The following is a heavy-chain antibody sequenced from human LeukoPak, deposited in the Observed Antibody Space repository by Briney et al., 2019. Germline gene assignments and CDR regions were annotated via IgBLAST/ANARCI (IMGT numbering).Heavy chain of an antibody. Sequence: GGSLRLSCATSGFTFTDYPMNWVRQAPGKGLEWISNIRTTAEGAKYAYYADSVKGRVTISRDDGKNTLYLHMNSLRDDDTAVYYGATDQRYAFDYWGQGILVTVSS. CDR2: IRTTAEGAKYA. V-gene: IGHV3-48*02. CDR1: GFTFTDYP. D-gene: IGHD3-9*01. J-gene: IGHJ4*02. CDR3: ATDQRYAFDY.